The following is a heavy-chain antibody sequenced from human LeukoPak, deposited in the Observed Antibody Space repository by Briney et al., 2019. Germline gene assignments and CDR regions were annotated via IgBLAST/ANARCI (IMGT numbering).Heavy chain of an antibody. CDR1: GFTFHDYA. Sequence: GGSLRLSCAASGFTFHDYAMHWARQAPGKGLEYVSVIRGGGGVQYYAASVKGRFTISRDNSKNTLYLQMNSLRAEDTAVYYCAKSSHSFGNDALDIWGQGTMVTVSS. V-gene: IGHV3-23*01. D-gene: IGHD5-18*01. CDR3: AKSSHSFGNDALDI. J-gene: IGHJ3*02. CDR2: IRGGGGVQ.